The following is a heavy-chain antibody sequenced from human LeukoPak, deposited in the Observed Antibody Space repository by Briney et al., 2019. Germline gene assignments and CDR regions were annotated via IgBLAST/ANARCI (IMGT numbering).Heavy chain of an antibody. Sequence: SVKVSCKASGGTFSSYAISWVRQAPGQGLEWMGRIIPIFGTANYAQKFQGRVTITADKSTSTAYMELSSLRPEDTAVYYCARAGYYDSSSELRVDYWGQGTLVTVS. D-gene: IGHD3-22*01. CDR2: IIPIFGTA. CDR3: ARAGYYDSSSELRVDY. CDR1: GGTFSSYA. J-gene: IGHJ4*02. V-gene: IGHV1-69*06.